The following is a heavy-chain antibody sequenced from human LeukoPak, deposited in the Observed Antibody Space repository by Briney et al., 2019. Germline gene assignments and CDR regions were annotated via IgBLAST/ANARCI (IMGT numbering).Heavy chain of an antibody. CDR2: ISSSGSTI. V-gene: IGHV3-11*01. CDR1: GFTFDDYD. CDR3: ARAPNLLWFGELP. J-gene: IGHJ5*02. Sequence: PGGSLRLSCVASGFTFDDYDMSWIRQAPGKGLEWVSYISSSGSTIYYADSVKGRFTISRDNAKNSLYLQMNSLRAEDTAVYYCARAPNLLWFGELPWGQGTLVTVSS. D-gene: IGHD3-10*01.